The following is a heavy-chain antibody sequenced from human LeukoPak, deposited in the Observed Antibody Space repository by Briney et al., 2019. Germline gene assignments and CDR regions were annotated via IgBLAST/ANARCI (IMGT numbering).Heavy chain of an antibody. V-gene: IGHV4-30-4*01. CDR2: IDCSGTT. CDR3: ARAAFCTGGDCFRPFDY. CDR1: GGSITSDNYY. D-gene: IGHD2-21*02. J-gene: IGHJ4*02. Sequence: SETLSLTCTVSGGSITSDNYYWSWIRQPPGKGLEWIGYIDCSGTTYYNPSLKSRVTMSVDTSKNQFSLEVISLTAADTAVYYCARAAFCTGGDCFRPFDYWGQGTLVTVSS.